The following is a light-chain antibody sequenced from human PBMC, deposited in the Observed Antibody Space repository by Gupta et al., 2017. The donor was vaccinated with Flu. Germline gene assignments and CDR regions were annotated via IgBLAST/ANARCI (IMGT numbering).Light chain of an antibody. CDR1: SSNIGADYD. J-gene: IGLJ3*02. CDR2: ANS. V-gene: IGLV1-40*01. CDR3: QSYDSSLRSWV. Sequence: QSVLTQPPSVSGPPGQRVTISCTGSSSNIGADYDVHWYQQVPGTAPKLLIYANSNRPSGVPDRFSASRSGTSASLAITGLQAEDEADYYCQSYDSSLRSWVFGGGTKVTVL.